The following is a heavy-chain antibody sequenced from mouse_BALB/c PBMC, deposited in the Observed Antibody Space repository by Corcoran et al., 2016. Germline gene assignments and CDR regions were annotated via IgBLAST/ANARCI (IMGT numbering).Heavy chain of an antibody. CDR1: GYTFTSYV. Sequence: EVQLQQSGPELVKPGASVKMSCKASGYTFTSYVMHWVKQKPGQGLEWIGYINPYNDGTKYNEKLKGKATLTSDKSSSTAYMELSSLTSEDSAVYYCARPGTYAMDYWGQGTSVTVSS. J-gene: IGHJ4*01. CDR2: INPYNDGT. V-gene: IGHV1S136*01. CDR3: ARPGTYAMDY. D-gene: IGHD4-1*01.